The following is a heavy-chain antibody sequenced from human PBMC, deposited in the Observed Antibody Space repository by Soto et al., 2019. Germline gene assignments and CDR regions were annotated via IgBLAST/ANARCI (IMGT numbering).Heavy chain of an antibody. J-gene: IGHJ5*02. CDR1: GLAFGDYA. V-gene: IGHV3-49*03. CDR2: IRSKAYGGTT. Sequence: GSLSLTCTASGLAFGDYAMSWFRQAPGKGLEWVGFIRSKAYGGTTHYAASVKGRFTTSRDDSKSIAYLQMNSLKTEDTAVYYCSTNYYDSSGYDNWFDPWGQGTLVTVSS. D-gene: IGHD3-22*01. CDR3: STNYYDSSGYDNWFDP.